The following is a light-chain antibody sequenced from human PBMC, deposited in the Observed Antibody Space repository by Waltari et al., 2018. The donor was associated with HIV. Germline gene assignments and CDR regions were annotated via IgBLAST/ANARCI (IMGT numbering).Light chain of an antibody. V-gene: IGKV1-5*03. CDR1: QNVGAF. CDR2: QAS. CDR3: HQYASFSGT. Sequence: DIRLTQSPSTLSASAGDRGAITCRAGQNVGAFLAWYQQKPGKPPKLLIFQASTLEGGVPSRFSGSVSGSDFTLTINGLQSDDFATYYCHQYASFSGTFGQGTKVEL. J-gene: IGKJ1*01.